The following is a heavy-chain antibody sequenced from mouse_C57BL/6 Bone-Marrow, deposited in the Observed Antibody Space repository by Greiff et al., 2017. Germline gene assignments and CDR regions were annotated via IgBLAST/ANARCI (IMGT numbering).Heavy chain of an antibody. CDR1: GYTFTSYW. CDR3: AGYYYGSTLYWYFDV. CDR2: IDPNSGGT. J-gene: IGHJ1*03. Sequence: VQLQQPGAELVKPGASVKLSCKASGYTFTSYWMHWVKQRPGRGLEWIGRIDPNSGGTKYNEKFKSKATLTVDKPSSTAYMPLSSLTSEDSAVYYCAGYYYGSTLYWYFDVWGTGTTVTGSS. D-gene: IGHD1-1*01. V-gene: IGHV1-72*01.